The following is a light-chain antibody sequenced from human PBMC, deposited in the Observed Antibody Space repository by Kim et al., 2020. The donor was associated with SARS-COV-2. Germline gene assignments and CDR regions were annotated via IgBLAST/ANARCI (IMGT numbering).Light chain of an antibody. CDR1: NIGSKS. Sequence: SYELTQPPSVSVAPGKTARITCGGNNIGSKSVHWYQQNPGQAPVLVIYYDSDRPSGIPERFSGSNSGNTATLTISRVEAEDEADYYCQVWDSSSDHRVFGGGTQLTVL. V-gene: IGLV3-21*04. CDR3: QVWDSSSDHRV. CDR2: YDS. J-gene: IGLJ3*02.